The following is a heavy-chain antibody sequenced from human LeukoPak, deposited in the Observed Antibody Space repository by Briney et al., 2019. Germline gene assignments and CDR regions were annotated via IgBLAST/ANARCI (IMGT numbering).Heavy chain of an antibody. CDR2: INTDGSST. D-gene: IGHD2-2*02. CDR1: GFPFSTYW. V-gene: IGHV3-74*01. J-gene: IGHJ4*02. Sequence: GGSLRLSCAASGFPFSTYWMHWVRQAPGKGLVWVSRINTDGSSTSYADSVKGRFTISRDNAENTLYLQMNSLRAEDTAVYYCARDGYCTSSSCYTMNYWGQGTLVTVSS. CDR3: ARDGYCTSSSCYTMNY.